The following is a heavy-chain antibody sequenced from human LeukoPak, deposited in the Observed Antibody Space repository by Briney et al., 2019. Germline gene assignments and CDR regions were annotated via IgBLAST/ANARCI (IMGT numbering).Heavy chain of an antibody. CDR2: ISAYNGNT. D-gene: IGHD3-22*01. J-gene: IGHJ5*02. V-gene: IGHV1-18*01. Sequence: ASVKVSCKASGYTFTSYGISWVRQAPGQGLEWVGWISAYNGNTNYAQKLQGRVTMTTDTSTSTAYMELRSLRADATAVYYCARDPMFKVPTYYYGSSGYNNWFDPWGQGTLVTVSS. CDR1: GYTFTSYG. CDR3: ARDPMFKVPTYYYGSSGYNNWFDP.